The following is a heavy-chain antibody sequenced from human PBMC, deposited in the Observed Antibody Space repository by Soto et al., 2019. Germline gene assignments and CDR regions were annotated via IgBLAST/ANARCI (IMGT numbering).Heavy chain of an antibody. CDR1: GSDFDNYA. V-gene: IGHV3-30*18. CDR3: AKDRVGGTFYTPLAF. CDR2: ITYDGSFQ. Sequence: RGSLRLSCQPSGSDFDNYAMHWCRQAPGKGLEWVAVITYDGSFQYYADSVKGRFTISRDNSKNTLSLHLNTLKPEDTAVYHCAKDRVGGTFYTPLAFWGQGTLVTVSS. D-gene: IGHD1-7*01. J-gene: IGHJ4*02.